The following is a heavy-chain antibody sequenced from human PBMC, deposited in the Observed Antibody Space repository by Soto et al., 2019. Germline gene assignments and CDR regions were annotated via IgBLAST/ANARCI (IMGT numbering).Heavy chain of an antibody. CDR2: IQSDGSST. V-gene: IGHV3-74*01. CDR3: AREKAAAGTIFDY. CDR1: GFSLSSYW. Sequence: PGGSLRLSCAVSGFSLSSYWMHWVRQAPGKGLVWVSRIQSDGSSTNYADSVKGRFTISRDNAKNTLYLQMDSLRLEDTAVYYCAREKAAAGTIFDYWGQGALVTVSS. D-gene: IGHD6-25*01. J-gene: IGHJ4*02.